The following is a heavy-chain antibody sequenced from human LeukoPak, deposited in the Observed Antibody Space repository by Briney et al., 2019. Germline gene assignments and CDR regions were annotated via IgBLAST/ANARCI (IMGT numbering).Heavy chain of an antibody. CDR3: ARDLRWFGETYYYYYMDV. D-gene: IGHD3-10*01. V-gene: IGHV1-18*01. CDR1: GYTFTSYG. CDR2: ISAYNGNT. Sequence: ASVKVSCKASGYTFTSYGISWVRQAPGQGLEWMGWISAYNGNTNYAQKLQGRVTMTTDTSTSTAYMELRSLRSDDTAVYYCARDLRWFGETYYYYYMDVWGKGTTVTVSS. J-gene: IGHJ6*03.